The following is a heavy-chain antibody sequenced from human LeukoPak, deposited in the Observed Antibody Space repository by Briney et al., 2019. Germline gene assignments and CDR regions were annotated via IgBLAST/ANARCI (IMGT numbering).Heavy chain of an antibody. V-gene: IGHV3-23*01. J-gene: IGHJ4*02. Sequence: SGGSLRLSCAASGFTFSSYAMSWVRQAPGKGLEWVSAISGSGGSTYYADSVKGRFTISRDNAKNSLYLQMNSLRAEDTAVYYCARDVGDYSPTGPGGYWGQGTLVTVSS. CDR1: GFTFSSYA. D-gene: IGHD4-17*01. CDR2: ISGSGGST. CDR3: ARDVGDYSPTGPGGY.